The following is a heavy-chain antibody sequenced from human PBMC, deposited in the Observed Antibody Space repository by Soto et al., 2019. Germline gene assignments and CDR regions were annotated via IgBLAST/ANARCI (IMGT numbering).Heavy chain of an antibody. V-gene: IGHV3-23*01. D-gene: IGHD3-10*01. CDR2: TSGSGDTT. CDR1: GFTFRNYG. Sequence: EVQLLESGGGLLQPGGSLRLSCAVSGFTFRNYGMSWVRQAPGKGLEWVAATSGSGDTTYYADSVKGRFTISRDNSKNTLYVQINSLRADDTAVYYCAKDLGYDGSGIEIWGQGTLVTVS. CDR3: AKDLGYDGSGIEI. J-gene: IGHJ4*02.